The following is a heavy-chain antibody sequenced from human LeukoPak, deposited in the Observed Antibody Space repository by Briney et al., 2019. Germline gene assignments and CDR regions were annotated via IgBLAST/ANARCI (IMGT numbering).Heavy chain of an antibody. CDR3: ALAWSGSYSGLDY. Sequence: GGSLRLSWAAAGFTFSSYWMHWVRQAPGKGLVWVARINGDGYSTSYAASVKGRFTTSRDTAKNTLYLQMNSLRAEETAVYYCALAWSGSYSGLDYWGQGTLVTVSS. J-gene: IGHJ4*02. CDR2: INGDGYST. D-gene: IGHD1-26*01. V-gene: IGHV3-74*01. CDR1: GFTFSSYW.